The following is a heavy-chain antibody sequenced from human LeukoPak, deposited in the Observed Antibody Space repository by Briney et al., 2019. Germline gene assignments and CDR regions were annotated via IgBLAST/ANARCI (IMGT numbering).Heavy chain of an antibody. V-gene: IGHV4-31*03. CDR2: ISYTGGT. CDR3: ARMPRGTVVVTPYYFDY. Sequence: SQTLSLTRTIFRGSLNTGVYSCSWICERPGKSLEWLGYISYTGGTSNNPPLKSRLSLSPDTSKNQCSLNVSSVTVADTAVYYCARMPRGTVVVTPYYFDYWGQGTLVTVSS. CDR1: RGSLNTGVYS. D-gene: IGHD2-21*02. J-gene: IGHJ4*02.